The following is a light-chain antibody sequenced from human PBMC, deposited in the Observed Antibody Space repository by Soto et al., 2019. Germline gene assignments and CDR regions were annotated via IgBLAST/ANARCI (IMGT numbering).Light chain of an antibody. CDR1: QFVSSF. Sequence: IQLTLSPSALSASVTTRVAITCRASQFVSSFLGWYQQKPGKVPKLLIFDVSILASGVPSRFSGSGSGTEFTLTISSLQPEDFATYSCQQYYISWSFGQGTKVDI. V-gene: IGKV1-5*01. CDR3: QQYYISWS. J-gene: IGKJ1*01. CDR2: DVS.